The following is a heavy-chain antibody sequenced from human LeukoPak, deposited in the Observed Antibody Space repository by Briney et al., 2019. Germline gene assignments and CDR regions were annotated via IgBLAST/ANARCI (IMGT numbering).Heavy chain of an antibody. Sequence: GGSLRLSCAASGFIFSSYGMHWVRQAPGRGLEWVSAISGSGGSTYYADSVKGRFTISRDNSKNTLYLQMNSLRAEDTAVYYCAKSMAPGYWGQGTLVTVSS. V-gene: IGHV3-23*01. J-gene: IGHJ4*02. D-gene: IGHD2/OR15-2a*01. CDR1: GFIFSSYG. CDR2: ISGSGGST. CDR3: AKSMAPGY.